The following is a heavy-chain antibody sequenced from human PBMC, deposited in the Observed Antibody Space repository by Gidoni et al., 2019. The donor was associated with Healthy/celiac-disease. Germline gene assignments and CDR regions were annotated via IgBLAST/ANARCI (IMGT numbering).Heavy chain of an antibody. D-gene: IGHD3-22*01. V-gene: IGHV4-39*07. J-gene: IGHJ6*02. Sequence: QLQLQESGPGLVKPSETLSLTCTVSGGSISSSSYYWGWIRQPPGKGLEWIGSIYYSGSTYYNPSLKSRVTISVDTSKNQFSLKLSSVTAADTAVYYCAREAPHYYDSSGYYHTFYYYYYGMDVWGQGTTVTVSS. CDR3: AREAPHYYDSSGYYHTFYYYYYGMDV. CDR1: GGSISSSSYY. CDR2: IYYSGST.